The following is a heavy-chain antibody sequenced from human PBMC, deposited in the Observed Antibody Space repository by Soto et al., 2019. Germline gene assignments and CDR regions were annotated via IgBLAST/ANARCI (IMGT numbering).Heavy chain of an antibody. CDR2: IIPIFGTA. CDR3: AGIVVRAGSRDV. J-gene: IGHJ6*02. CDR1: GGTFSSYA. D-gene: IGHD2-2*01. V-gene: IGHV1-69*13. Sequence: GASVKVSCKASGGTFSSYAISWVRQAPGQGLEWMGGIIPIFGTANYAQKFQGRVTITADESTSTAYMELSSLRSEDTAVYYCAGIVVRAGSRDVWDQGTTVTVSS.